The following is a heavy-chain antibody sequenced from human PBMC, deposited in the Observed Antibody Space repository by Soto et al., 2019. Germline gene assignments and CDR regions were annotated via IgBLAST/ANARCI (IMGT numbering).Heavy chain of an antibody. CDR1: GFTFSSSW. J-gene: IGHJ6*04. CDR2: IKPDGSEK. D-gene: IGHD3-16*02. V-gene: IGHV3-7*01. CDR3: ADPLDLDV. Sequence: EVQLVESGGGLVQPGGSLRLSCAASGFTFSSSWMIWVRQAPGKGLEWVATIKPDGSEKCYVDSAKGRFTMSRDNAKNSLYLQMNSLRVEDTAVFYCADPLDLDVWGKGATVTVSS.